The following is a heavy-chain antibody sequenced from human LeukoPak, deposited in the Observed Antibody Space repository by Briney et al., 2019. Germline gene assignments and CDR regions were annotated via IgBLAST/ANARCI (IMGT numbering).Heavy chain of an antibody. V-gene: IGHV1-46*01. D-gene: IGHD6-6*01. CDR1: GYTFTSYD. CDR2: INPSGGST. CDR3: ARDHLYSSSSNPYYFDY. Sequence: ASVKVSCKASGYTFTSYDVSWVRQAPGQGLEWMGIINPSGGSTSYAQKFQGRVTMTRDTSTSTVYMELSSLRSEDTAVYYCARDHLYSSSSNPYYFDYWGQGTLVTVSS. J-gene: IGHJ4*02.